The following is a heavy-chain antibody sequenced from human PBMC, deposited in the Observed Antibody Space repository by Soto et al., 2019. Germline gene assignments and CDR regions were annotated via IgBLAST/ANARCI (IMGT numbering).Heavy chain of an antibody. CDR3: AKDVYSSSSGNAFDI. Sequence: GGSLRLSCAASGFTFSSYGMHWVRQAPGKGLEWVAVISYDGSNKYYADSVKGRFTISRDNSKNTLYLQMNSLRAEDTAVYYCAKDVYSSSSGNAFDIWGQGTMVTVSS. V-gene: IGHV3-30*18. D-gene: IGHD6-13*01. CDR2: ISYDGSNK. CDR1: GFTFSSYG. J-gene: IGHJ3*02.